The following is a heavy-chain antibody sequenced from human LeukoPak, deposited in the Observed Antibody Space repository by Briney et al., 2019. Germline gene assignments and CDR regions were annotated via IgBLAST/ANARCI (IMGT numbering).Heavy chain of an antibody. J-gene: IGHJ6*02. CDR1: GGSISSYY. CDR3: ATLGSNCGGDCYSDYYGMDV. V-gene: IGHV4-59*01. CDR2: IYYSGST. D-gene: IGHD2-21*02. Sequence: PSETLSLTCTVSGGSISSYYWSWIRQPPGKGLEWIGYIYYSGSTNYNPSLKRRVTISVDTSKNQFSLKLSSVTAADTAVYYCATLGSNCGGDCYSDYYGMDVWGQGTTVTVSS.